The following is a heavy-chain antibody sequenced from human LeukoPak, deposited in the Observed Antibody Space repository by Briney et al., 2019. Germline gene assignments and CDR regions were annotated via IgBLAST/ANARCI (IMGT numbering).Heavy chain of an antibody. V-gene: IGHV3-21*01. D-gene: IGHD4-17*01. J-gene: IGHJ4*02. Sequence: GGSLRLSCAASGFTFSSYWMHWVRQGPGKGLEWVSIISSGSSAIFSADALKGRFTISRDDAKNLLYLDMNSLRAEDTAVYYCARGHTAVTRHFDFWGQGTLVTVSS. CDR3: ARGHTAVTRHFDF. CDR2: ISSGSSAI. CDR1: GFTFSSYW.